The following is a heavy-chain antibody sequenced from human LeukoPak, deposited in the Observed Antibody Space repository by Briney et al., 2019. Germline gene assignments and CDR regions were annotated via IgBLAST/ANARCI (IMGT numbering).Heavy chain of an antibody. D-gene: IGHD2-15*01. CDR3: ARDSGRGGSCDY. CDR1: GFTFSSYS. CDR2: IDGGSSAI. Sequence: GGSLRLSCAASGFTFSSYSMKWVRQAPGKGLEWVSHIDGGSSAIYYADSVKGRVTISRDNARNSLYLQMNSLRGEDTGVYYCARDSGRGGSCDYWGQGTLVTVSS. J-gene: IGHJ4*02. V-gene: IGHV3-48*01.